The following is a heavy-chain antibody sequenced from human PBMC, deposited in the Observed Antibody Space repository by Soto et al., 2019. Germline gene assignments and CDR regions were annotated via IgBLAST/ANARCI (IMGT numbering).Heavy chain of an antibody. D-gene: IGHD3-22*01. V-gene: IGHV3-23*01. CDR1: GFTFSNYV. J-gene: IGHJ4*02. Sequence: EVQLLESGGGLVQPGGSLRLSCAASGFTFSNYVMNWVRQAPGKGLEWVSAITGSGGSTYYADSVKGRFTMSRDDPKNTVYLKMNSLRAEDTAVYYCAKIRDYYDSSGYPPYFFDYWGQGTLVTVSS. CDR3: AKIRDYYDSSGYPPYFFDY. CDR2: ITGSGGST.